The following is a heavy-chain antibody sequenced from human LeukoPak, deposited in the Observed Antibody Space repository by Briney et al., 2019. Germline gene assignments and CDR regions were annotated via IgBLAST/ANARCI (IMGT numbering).Heavy chain of an antibody. CDR3: ARSPERLGQGYLDS. D-gene: IGHD3/OR15-3a*01. J-gene: IGHJ4*02. Sequence: RRSLRLSCAASGFTVSSYSMHWVRQAPGKGLEWLTLISYHGSNKDYTDSVRGRFTISRDNSKNTVCLQMNSLRTEDTAVYFCARSPERLGQGYLDSWGQGTLVTVSS. CDR1: GFTVSSYS. V-gene: IGHV3-30*04. CDR2: ISYHGSNK.